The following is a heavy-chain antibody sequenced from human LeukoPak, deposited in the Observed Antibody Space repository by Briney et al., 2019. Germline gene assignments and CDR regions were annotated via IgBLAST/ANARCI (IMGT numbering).Heavy chain of an antibody. CDR2: IIPILGIA. Sequence: SVKVSCKASGGTFSSYTISWVRQAPGQGLEWMGRIIPILGIANYAQKLQGRVTITADKSTSTAYMELSSLRSEDTAVYYCASPDLGDYSNSPQGYGMDVWGQGTTVTVSS. CDR3: ASPDLGDYSNSPQGYGMDV. J-gene: IGHJ6*02. V-gene: IGHV1-69*02. CDR1: GGTFSSYT. D-gene: IGHD4-11*01.